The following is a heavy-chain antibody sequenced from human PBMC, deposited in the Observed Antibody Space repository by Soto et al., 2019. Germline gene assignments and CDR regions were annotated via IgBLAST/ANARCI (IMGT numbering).Heavy chain of an antibody. Sequence: TSETLSLTCPVSGGSISSYYWSWIRQPPGKGLEWIGYIYYSGSTNYNPSLKSRVTISVDTSKNQFSLKVSSVTAADTAVYYCARYYYDSSGYANDAFDIWGQGTMVTVSS. V-gene: IGHV4-59*01. J-gene: IGHJ3*02. CDR1: GGSISSYY. D-gene: IGHD3-22*01. CDR2: IYYSGST. CDR3: ARYYYDSSGYANDAFDI.